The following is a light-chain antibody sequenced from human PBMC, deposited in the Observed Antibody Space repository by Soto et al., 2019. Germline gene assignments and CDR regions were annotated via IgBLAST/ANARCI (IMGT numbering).Light chain of an antibody. Sequence: QSVLTQTPSVSAAPRQRVTISCSGSSSNIGNNGVSWYQQLPGEAPKLLIYYDDLLPSGVSDRFSGSKSGTSASLAIGGLQSEDEADYYCAAWDDTLNGLVFGGGTKVTVL. CDR3: AAWDDTLNGLV. CDR2: YDD. CDR1: SSNIGNNG. J-gene: IGLJ3*02. V-gene: IGLV1-36*01.